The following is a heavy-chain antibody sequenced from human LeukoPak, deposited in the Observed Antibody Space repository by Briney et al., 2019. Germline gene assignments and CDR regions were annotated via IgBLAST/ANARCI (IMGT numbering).Heavy chain of an antibody. J-gene: IGHJ4*02. CDR3: ARSNQADDY. CDR2: INPGGSSI. CDR1: GFTFSSYW. Sequence: PGGSLRLSCAASGFTFSSYWMHWARPVPGKGLVWVSRINPGGSSIAYADSVKGRFTISRDNAKNTLYLQMDSLRAEDTAVYYCARSNQADDYWGQGTLVTVSS. V-gene: IGHV3-74*01. D-gene: IGHD1-14*01.